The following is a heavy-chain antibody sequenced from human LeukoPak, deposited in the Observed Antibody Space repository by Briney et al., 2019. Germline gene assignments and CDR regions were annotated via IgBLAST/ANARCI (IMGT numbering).Heavy chain of an antibody. D-gene: IGHD1-26*01. CDR3: AKDFNGNYYSLWNY. J-gene: IGHJ4*02. V-gene: IGHV3-23*01. Sequence: GGSLRLSCAASGFTFGGYWMHWVRQAPGKGLEWVSAISGSGGSTYYADSVKGRFTISRDNSKNTLYLQMNSLRAEDTAVYYCAKDFNGNYYSLWNYWGQGTLVTVSS. CDR1: GFTFGGYW. CDR2: ISGSGGST.